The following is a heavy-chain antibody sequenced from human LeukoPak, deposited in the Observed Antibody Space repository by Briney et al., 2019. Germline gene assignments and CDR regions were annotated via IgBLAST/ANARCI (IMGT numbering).Heavy chain of an antibody. J-gene: IGHJ4*02. CDR1: GFTFSTYA. CDR2: ISDSGGST. V-gene: IGHV3-23*01. D-gene: IGHD3-9*01. Sequence: GGSLRLSCAASGFTFSTYAMTWVRQAPGKGLEWVSLISDSGGSTYYADSVRGRFTISRDNSRNTLYLQMNSLRAEDTAVYYCAKRGNILTGYYKVDYWGQGTLVTVSS. CDR3: AKRGNILTGYYKVDY.